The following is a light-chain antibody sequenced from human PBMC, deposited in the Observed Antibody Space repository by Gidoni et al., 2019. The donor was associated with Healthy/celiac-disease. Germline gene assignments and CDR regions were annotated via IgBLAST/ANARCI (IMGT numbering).Light chain of an antibody. Sequence: EIVMTQSPATLSVSPGERATLSCRASQSVSSNLACYQQKPGQAPRLLIYGASTRATGIPARFSGSGSGTEFTLPISSLQSEDFAVYYCQQYNNWPPLTFGGGTKVEIK. CDR3: QQYNNWPPLT. CDR1: QSVSSN. V-gene: IGKV3-15*01. CDR2: GAS. J-gene: IGKJ4*01.